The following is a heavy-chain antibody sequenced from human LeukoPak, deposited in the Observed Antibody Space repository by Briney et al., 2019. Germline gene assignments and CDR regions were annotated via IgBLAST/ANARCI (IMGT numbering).Heavy chain of an antibody. CDR3: AREGGSTIFGVVIKFFDY. Sequence: ASVKVSCKASGYTFTTYYIHWVRQAPGQGLEWMGIINPSGGSPTYAQKFQGRVTMTRDMSTSTVYMELSGLRSEDTAVYYCAREGGSTIFGVVIKFFDYWGQGTLVTVSS. D-gene: IGHD3-3*01. CDR1: GYTFTTYY. V-gene: IGHV1-46*01. J-gene: IGHJ4*02. CDR2: INPSGGSP.